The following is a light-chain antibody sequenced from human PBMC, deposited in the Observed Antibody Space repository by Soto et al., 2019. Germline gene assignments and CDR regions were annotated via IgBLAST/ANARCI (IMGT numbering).Light chain of an antibody. Sequence: QSALTQPPSASGTPGQRVTISCSGSSSNIGRNTVNWYQQLPGTAPKLLIFTNNQRPSGVPDRFSGSKSGTSASLAISGLQSEDEAAYYCAPWDDSLNGRVFGGGTKLTVL. CDR3: APWDDSLNGRV. J-gene: IGLJ3*02. V-gene: IGLV1-44*01. CDR2: TNN. CDR1: SSNIGRNT.